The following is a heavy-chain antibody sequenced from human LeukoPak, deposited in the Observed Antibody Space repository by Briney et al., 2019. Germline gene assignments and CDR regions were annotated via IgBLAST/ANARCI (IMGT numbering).Heavy chain of an antibody. Sequence: SETLSLTCSVSGASISNDYWSWMRQPPGKRLEWIGYIYNIGSTKYTPSLKSRVTISRDTSRNQFSLELRSVTAADTAVYYCVRVSGTDYYYYMDVWGKGTTVTVSS. D-gene: IGHD1-20*01. J-gene: IGHJ6*03. CDR1: GASISNDY. CDR3: VRVSGTDYYYYMDV. CDR2: IYNIGST. V-gene: IGHV4-59*01.